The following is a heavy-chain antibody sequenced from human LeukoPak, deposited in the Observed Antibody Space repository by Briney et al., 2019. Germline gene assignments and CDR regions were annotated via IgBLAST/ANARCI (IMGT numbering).Heavy chain of an antibody. J-gene: IGHJ3*02. D-gene: IGHD3-22*01. CDR2: INHSGST. CDR1: GGSFSGYY. Sequence: PSETLSLTCAVYGGSFSGYYWSWIRQPPGKGLEWIGEINHSGSTNYNPSLKSRVTISVDTSKNQFSLKLSSVTAADTAVYYCARPTMYYDSSGYAFDIWGQGTMVTVSS. V-gene: IGHV4-34*01. CDR3: ARPTMYYDSSGYAFDI.